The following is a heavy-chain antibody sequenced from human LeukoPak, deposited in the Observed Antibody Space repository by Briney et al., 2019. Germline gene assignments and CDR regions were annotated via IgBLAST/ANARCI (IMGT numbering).Heavy chain of an antibody. D-gene: IGHD4-17*01. Sequence: PSETLSLTCTVSGGSMSSATYYWSWLRQLAGKGLEWIGRIYTTGNTKNNPSLKSRVTMSVDTSKNQFSLKLSSVTAADTAVYYCVRAHFDYGDPVFDYWGQGILVTVSS. J-gene: IGHJ4*02. CDR3: VRAHFDYGDPVFDY. CDR1: GGSMSSATYY. V-gene: IGHV4-61*02. CDR2: IYTTGNT.